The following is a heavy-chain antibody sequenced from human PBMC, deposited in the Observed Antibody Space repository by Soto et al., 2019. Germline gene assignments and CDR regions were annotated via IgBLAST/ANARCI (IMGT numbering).Heavy chain of an antibody. Sequence: VQLVESGGGVVQPGRSLRLSCAASGFTFSDYAMHWVRQAPGKGLEWVAVVSHDGSNTHYADSVKGRFTISRDSSKNTVSLEMTSLRAEVTAVYYFAKGGRQWLVTSDFNYWGQGALVTVSS. V-gene: IGHV3-30*18. CDR1: GFTFSDYA. CDR3: AKGGRQWLVTSDFNY. J-gene: IGHJ4*02. CDR2: VSHDGSNT. D-gene: IGHD6-19*01.